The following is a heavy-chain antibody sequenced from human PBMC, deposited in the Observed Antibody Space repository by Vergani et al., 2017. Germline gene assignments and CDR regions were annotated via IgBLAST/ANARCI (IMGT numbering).Heavy chain of an antibody. Sequence: EVQLVESGGGLVKPGGSLRLSCAASGFTFSSYSMNWVRQAPGKGLEWVSSISSSSSYIYYADSVKGRFTISRDNSKNTLYLQMNSLRAEDTAVYYCAKDYYGSGSSRGGAFDIWGQGTMVTVSS. CDR2: ISSSSSYI. CDR1: GFTFSSYS. CDR3: AKDYYGSGSSRGGAFDI. V-gene: IGHV3-21*04. J-gene: IGHJ3*02. D-gene: IGHD3-10*01.